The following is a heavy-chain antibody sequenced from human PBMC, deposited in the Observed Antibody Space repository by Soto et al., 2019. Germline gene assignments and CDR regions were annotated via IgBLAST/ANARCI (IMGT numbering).Heavy chain of an antibody. CDR1: GGSISSGDYY. Sequence: PSETLSLTCTVSGGSISSGDYYWSWIRQPPGKGLEWIGYIYYSGSTYYNPSLKSRVTISVDTSKNQFSLKLSSVTAADTAVYYCARVAHYDFWSGYLFGPWEDYWGQGTLVTVSS. CDR2: IYYSGST. V-gene: IGHV4-30-4*08. CDR3: ARVAHYDFWSGYLFGPWEDY. D-gene: IGHD3-3*01. J-gene: IGHJ4*02.